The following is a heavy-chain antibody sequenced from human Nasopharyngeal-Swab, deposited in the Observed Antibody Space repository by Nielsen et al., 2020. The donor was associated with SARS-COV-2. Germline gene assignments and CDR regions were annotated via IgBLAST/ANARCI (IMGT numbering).Heavy chain of an antibody. V-gene: IGHV4-34*01. CDR1: GGPFSGYY. CDR2: INHSGST. D-gene: IGHD6-13*01. CDR3: ARWGNSSSWYYFDY. Sequence: SETLSLTCAVYGGPFSGYYWSWIRQPPGKGLEWIGEINHSGSTNYNPSLKSRVTISVDTSKNQFSLKLSSVTAADTAVYYCARWGNSSSWYYFDYWGQGTLVTVSS. J-gene: IGHJ4*02.